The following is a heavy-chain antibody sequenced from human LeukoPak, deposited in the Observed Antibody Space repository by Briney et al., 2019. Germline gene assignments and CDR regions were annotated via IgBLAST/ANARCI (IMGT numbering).Heavy chain of an antibody. J-gene: IGHJ5*02. D-gene: IGHD6-19*01. V-gene: IGHV5-51*01. CDR2: IFPGDSDI. CDR1: GYSFTNFW. Sequence: PGDSLKISCSTSGYSFTNFWIDWGRQIPGKGLEGMGLIFPGDSDIRYSPSFQGQVTMSVDNSITTAYLQWSSLEASDTALYYCAVAGAGLDQRDAYNWFDVWGQGTLVTVSS. CDR3: AVAGAGLDQRDAYNWFDV.